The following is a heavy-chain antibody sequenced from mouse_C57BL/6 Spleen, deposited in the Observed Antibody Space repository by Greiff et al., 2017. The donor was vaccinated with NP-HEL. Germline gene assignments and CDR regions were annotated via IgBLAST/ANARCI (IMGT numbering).Heavy chain of an antibody. CDR3: ARREDSSGYPAWFAY. Sequence: QVQLQQPGAELVMPGASVKLSCKASGYTFTSYWMHWVKQRPGQGLEWIGEIDPSDSYTNYNQKFKGQSTLTVDKSSSTAYMQLSSLTSEDSAVYYCARREDSSGYPAWFAYWGQGTLGTVSA. J-gene: IGHJ3*01. CDR2: IDPSDSYT. V-gene: IGHV1-69*01. D-gene: IGHD3-2*02. CDR1: GYTFTSYW.